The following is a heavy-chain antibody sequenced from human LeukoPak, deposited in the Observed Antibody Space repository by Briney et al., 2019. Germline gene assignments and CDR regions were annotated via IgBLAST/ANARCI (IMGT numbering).Heavy chain of an antibody. D-gene: IGHD1-14*01. Sequence: GGSLRLSCTASGFTFSNYAMSWVRQAPGKGLKWVSSISDSGDTPYYADSVKGLFTISRDNSKNTLYLQMSSLRAEDTAVYYCVQLLDDNPIRWHFGLWGRGTLVTVSS. V-gene: IGHV3-23*01. CDR1: GFTFSNYA. CDR2: ISDSGDTP. CDR3: VQLLDDNPIRWHFGL. J-gene: IGHJ2*01.